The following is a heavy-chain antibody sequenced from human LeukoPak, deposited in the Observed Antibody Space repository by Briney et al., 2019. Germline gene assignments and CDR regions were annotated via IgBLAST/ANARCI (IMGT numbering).Heavy chain of an antibody. CDR2: ISAYNGNT. D-gene: IGHD4-17*01. CDR3: ARTHDYGDHVYYFDY. Sequence: GASVKVSCKASGYTFTSYGISWVRQAPGQGLEWMRWISAYNGNTNYAQKLQGRVTMTTDTSTSTAYMELRSLRSDDTAVYHCARTHDYGDHVYYFDYWGQGTLVTVSS. J-gene: IGHJ4*02. CDR1: GYTFTSYG. V-gene: IGHV1-18*01.